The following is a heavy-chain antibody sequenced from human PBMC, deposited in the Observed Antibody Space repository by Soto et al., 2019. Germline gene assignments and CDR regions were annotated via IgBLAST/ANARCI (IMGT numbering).Heavy chain of an antibody. Sequence: HGEALTISFTGSGYSFATQWIAWVRQWAGKGLEWMGVIYPGDSDSTYSPSFQGQVSISADRSINTVYLQWSTLQASDAGMYFCAIPATHSRGLGTDYWGQGTLVTVSS. CDR1: GYSFATQW. V-gene: IGHV5-51*01. CDR2: IYPGDSDS. J-gene: IGHJ4*02. CDR3: AIPATHSRGLGTDY. D-gene: IGHD1-1*01.